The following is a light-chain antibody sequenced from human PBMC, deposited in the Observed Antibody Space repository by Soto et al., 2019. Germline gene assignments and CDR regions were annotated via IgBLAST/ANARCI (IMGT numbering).Light chain of an antibody. V-gene: IGLV1-51*01. Sequence: QAVVTQPPSVSAAPRQKVTISCSGSTSNIGNNYVSWYQQLPGTAPKLLIYDNNKRPSGIPDRFSGSRSGTSATLGITGLQTGDEADYYCGTWDASLSAGIFGGGTKLTVL. CDR3: GTWDASLSAGI. CDR1: TSNIGNNY. CDR2: DNN. J-gene: IGLJ2*01.